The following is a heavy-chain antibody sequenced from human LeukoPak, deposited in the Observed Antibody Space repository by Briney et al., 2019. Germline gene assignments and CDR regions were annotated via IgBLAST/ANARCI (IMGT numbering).Heavy chain of an antibody. J-gene: IGHJ3*02. Sequence: PGGSLRLSCAASGFTFSSYAMSWVSQAPGKGLEWVSAISGSGGSTYYADSVKGRFTISRDNSKNTLYLQMNSLRAEDTAVYYCAKPQSRYCGGDCYYAFDIWGQGTMVTVSS. V-gene: IGHV3-23*01. D-gene: IGHD2-21*01. CDR3: AKPQSRYCGGDCYYAFDI. CDR2: ISGSGGST. CDR1: GFTFSSYA.